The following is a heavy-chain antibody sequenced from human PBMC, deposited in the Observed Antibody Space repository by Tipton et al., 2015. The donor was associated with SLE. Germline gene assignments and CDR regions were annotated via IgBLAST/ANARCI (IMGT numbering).Heavy chain of an antibody. J-gene: IGHJ3*01. CDR3: ARDREFLWYETVGDAFEH. Sequence: TLSLTCTVSGASISSYSWSWIRQPPGKGLEWIGYIYYSGSTNYNPSLKSRVTISVDTSKKQFSLKLSSVTAADTAVYFCARDREFLWYETVGDAFEHWGQGKMVTVSS. CDR1: GASISSYS. D-gene: IGHD6-13*01. CDR2: IYYSGST. V-gene: IGHV4-59*01.